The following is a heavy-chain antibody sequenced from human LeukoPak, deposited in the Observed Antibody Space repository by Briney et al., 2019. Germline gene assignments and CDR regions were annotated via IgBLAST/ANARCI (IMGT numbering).Heavy chain of an antibody. Sequence: ASVKVSCKASGYTFTSYGISWVRQAPGQGLEWMGWISAYNGNTNYAQKLQGRVTMTTDTSTSTAYMELRSLRSDDTAVYYCARGASAMDYYYYGMDVWGQGTTVTVSS. CDR2: ISAYNGNT. J-gene: IGHJ6*02. D-gene: IGHD5-18*01. CDR1: GYTFTSYG. V-gene: IGHV1-18*01. CDR3: ARGASAMDYYYYGMDV.